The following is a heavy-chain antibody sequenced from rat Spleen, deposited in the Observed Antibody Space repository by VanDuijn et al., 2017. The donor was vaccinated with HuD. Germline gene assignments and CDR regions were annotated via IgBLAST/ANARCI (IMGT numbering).Heavy chain of an antibody. J-gene: IGHJ3*01. CDR1: GFTFSDYY. CDR2: ISSEGRST. Sequence: EVRLVESGGLLVQPGRSMKVSCAASGFTFSDYYMAWVRQAPKKGLEWVATISSEGRSTYYRDSVKGRFTISRDNTKSTLYLQMDSLRSEDTATYYCAAHGPRISRFAYWGQGSLVTVSS. CDR3: AAHGPRISRFAY. V-gene: IGHV5-7*01. D-gene: IGHD2-7*01.